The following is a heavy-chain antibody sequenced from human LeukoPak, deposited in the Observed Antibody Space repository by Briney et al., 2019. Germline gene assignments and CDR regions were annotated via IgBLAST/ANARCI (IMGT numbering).Heavy chain of an antibody. CDR1: GDSVSSNIDT. CDR2: TYYRSQWYY. Sequence: SQTLSLTGVSSGDSVSSNIDTWNLIRQAPSRGLEWLGRTYYRSQWYYDYAVSVRSRITINPDTSKNQFSLQLSSVTPEDTAVYFCARERSSWYYLDYWGQGMLVTVSS. J-gene: IGHJ4*02. D-gene: IGHD6-13*01. V-gene: IGHV6-1*01. CDR3: ARERSSWYYLDY.